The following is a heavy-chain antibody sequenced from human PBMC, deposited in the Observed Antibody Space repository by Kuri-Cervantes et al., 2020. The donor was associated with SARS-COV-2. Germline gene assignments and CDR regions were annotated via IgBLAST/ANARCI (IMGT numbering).Heavy chain of an antibody. V-gene: IGHV4-59*01. D-gene: IGHD4-17*01. CDR1: GGSISTYY. J-gene: IGHJ5*02. Sequence: GSLRLSCTVSGGSISTYYWSWIRQPPGKGLEWIGYIYYSGSTNYNPSLKSRVTISVDASKNQFSLKLSSVTAADTAVYYCARGGYGDYLSWGQGTPVTVSS. CDR2: IYYSGST. CDR3: ARGGYGDYLS.